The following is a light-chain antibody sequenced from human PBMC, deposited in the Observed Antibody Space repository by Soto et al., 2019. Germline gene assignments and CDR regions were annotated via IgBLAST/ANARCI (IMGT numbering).Light chain of an antibody. CDR3: QQYGSSRELT. J-gene: IGKJ4*01. CDR1: QSVSSSY. CDR2: GAS. V-gene: IGKV3-20*01. Sequence: EIVLTQSPGTLSLSPGERATLSCRASQSVSSSYLAWYQQKPGQAPRLLIYGASSRATGIPDRFSGSGSGTDFTLTISRLWPEDFAVYYCQQYGSSRELTFGGGTKVDSK.